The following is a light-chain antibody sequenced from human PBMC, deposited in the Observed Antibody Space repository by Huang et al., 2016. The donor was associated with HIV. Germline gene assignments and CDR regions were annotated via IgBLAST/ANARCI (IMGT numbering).Light chain of an antibody. CDR2: DAS. CDR1: QSVDTY. J-gene: IGKJ2*01. Sequence: EILLTQFPGTLSLSPGERAILSCRASQSVDTYLAWYQQRPGQPPRRLIYDASSRAIGIPDRFSGSGSGTDFTLTISRLELEDFAVYFCQQSHSSPRTFGQGARLDI. V-gene: IGKV3-20*01. CDR3: QQSHSSPRT.